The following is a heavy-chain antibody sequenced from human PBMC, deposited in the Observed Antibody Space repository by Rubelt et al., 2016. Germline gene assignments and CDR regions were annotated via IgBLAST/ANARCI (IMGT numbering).Heavy chain of an antibody. V-gene: IGHV3-33*01. Sequence: GFDFTTVGMHWVRQAPVKGLEWVAATWYDGSNKFYVQSVRGRFTIFRDNSKNTLYLQMNSLRAEDTAVYYCATAVTDTGEYFQHWGQGTLVTVSS. J-gene: IGHJ1*01. D-gene: IGHD6-19*01. CDR3: ATAVTDTGEYFQH. CDR1: GFDFTTVG. CDR2: TWYDGSNK.